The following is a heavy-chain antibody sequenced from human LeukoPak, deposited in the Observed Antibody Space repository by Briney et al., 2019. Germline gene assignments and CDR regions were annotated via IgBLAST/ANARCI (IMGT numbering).Heavy chain of an antibody. V-gene: IGHV3-48*01. Sequence: PGGSLRHSRAASGFSLCVYPMDWVGQPRGRGVEYLLFIFGSETTIFYPDSVKGRFTSPRDNAKNSLSLQMNSLRVGDTAVYYCARTRDGVTGSDYWGQGTLVTVSS. J-gene: IGHJ4*02. D-gene: IGHD3-10*01. CDR1: GFSLCVYP. CDR2: IFGSETTI. CDR3: ARTRDGVTGSDY.